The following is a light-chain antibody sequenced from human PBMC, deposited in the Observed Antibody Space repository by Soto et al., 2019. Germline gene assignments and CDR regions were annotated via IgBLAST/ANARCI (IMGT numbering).Light chain of an antibody. V-gene: IGKV3-20*01. J-gene: IGKJ5*01. CDR2: GAS. CDR1: QTFTTY. CDR3: QQYGTSPIT. Sequence: ENVLTQSPGTLSLSPGERATLPCRASQTFTTYLTWYRQRPGQAPRLLIYGASKRATGIPDRFSGSGSGTDFTLTISRLEPEDFALYYCQQYGTSPITFGQGTRLEIK.